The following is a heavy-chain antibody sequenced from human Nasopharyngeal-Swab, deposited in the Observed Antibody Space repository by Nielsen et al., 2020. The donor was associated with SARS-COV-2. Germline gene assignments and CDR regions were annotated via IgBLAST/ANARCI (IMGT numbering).Heavy chain of an antibody. CDR2: ISSSGSTI. J-gene: IGHJ4*02. D-gene: IGHD5-18*01. CDR3: ARDRGGYSYGYFGYFDY. Sequence: LSLTCAASGFTFSDYYMSWIRQAPGKGLEWVSYISSSGSTIYYADSVKGRFTISRDNAKNSLYLQMNSLRAEDTAVYYCARDRGGYSYGYFGYFDYWGQGTLVTVSS. CDR1: GFTFSDYY. V-gene: IGHV3-11*04.